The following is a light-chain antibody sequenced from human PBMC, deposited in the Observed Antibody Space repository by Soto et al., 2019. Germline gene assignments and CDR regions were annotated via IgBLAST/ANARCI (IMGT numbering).Light chain of an antibody. CDR1: SSDVGAYNY. V-gene: IGLV2-14*01. J-gene: IGLJ1*01. CDR3: SSYTSITTYV. CDR2: DVS. Sequence: QSALTQPASVSGSPGQSITISCTGTSSDVGAYNYVSWYQQHPGKAPRLMIYDVSNRPSGVSNRFSGSKSGNTASLTISGLQAEDEADYYCSSYTSITTYVFGGGTKVTVL.